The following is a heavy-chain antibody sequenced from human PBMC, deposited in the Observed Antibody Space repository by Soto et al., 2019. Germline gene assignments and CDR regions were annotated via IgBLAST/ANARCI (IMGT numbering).Heavy chain of an antibody. CDR2: MNPNSGNT. D-gene: IGHD2-15*01. Sequence: GASVKVSCKASGYTFTSYDINWVRQATGQGLEWMGWMNPNSGNTGYAQKFQGRVTMTRNTSISTAYMELSSLRSEDTAVYYCARAGGYCSGGSCYSASDDFDYWGQGTLVTSPQ. CDR3: ARAGGYCSGGSCYSASDDFDY. J-gene: IGHJ4*02. CDR1: GYTFTSYD. V-gene: IGHV1-8*01.